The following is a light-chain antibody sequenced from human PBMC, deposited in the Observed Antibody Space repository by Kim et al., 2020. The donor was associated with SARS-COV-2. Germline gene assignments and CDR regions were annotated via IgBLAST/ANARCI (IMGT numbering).Light chain of an antibody. V-gene: IGKV2-28*01. J-gene: IGKJ2*03. CDR2: LGS. CDR3: MQALQTPYS. CDR1: QSLMDSHGYNS. Sequence: DIVMTQSPLSLPVTXGEPASISCRSSQSLMDSHGYNSLDWYLQKPGQSPQLLIYLGSNRASGVPDRFSGSGSGTDFTLKISRVEAEDVGVYYCMQALQTPYSFGQGTKLEI.